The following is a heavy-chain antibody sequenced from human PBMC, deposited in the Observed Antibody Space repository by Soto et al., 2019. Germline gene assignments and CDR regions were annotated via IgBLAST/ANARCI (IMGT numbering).Heavy chain of an antibody. D-gene: IGHD6-13*01. V-gene: IGHV3-9*01. Sequence: GGSLRLSCAASGFTFDDYAMHWVRQAPGKGLEWVSGISWNSGSIGYADSVKGRFTISRDNAKNSLYLKMNSLRAEDTALYYCAKGTISYGSSWYVFDYWGQGTLVTVSS. CDR3: AKGTISYGSSWYVFDY. CDR1: GFTFDDYA. CDR2: ISWNSGSI. J-gene: IGHJ4*02.